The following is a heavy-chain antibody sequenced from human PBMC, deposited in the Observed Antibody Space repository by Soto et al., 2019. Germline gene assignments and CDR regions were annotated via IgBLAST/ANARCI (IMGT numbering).Heavy chain of an antibody. Sequence: GGSLSLSCAASEFTFSNYAMSWVRQAPGKGLEWVSAITGSGGDTFHADSVKGRFTISRDNSKTTLFLQMNRLGADDTAVYYCAKGSASGSPYYFDFWGQGTLVTVSS. CDR1: EFTFSNYA. CDR2: ITGSGGDT. J-gene: IGHJ4*02. V-gene: IGHV3-23*01. D-gene: IGHD6-25*01. CDR3: AKGSASGSPYYFDF.